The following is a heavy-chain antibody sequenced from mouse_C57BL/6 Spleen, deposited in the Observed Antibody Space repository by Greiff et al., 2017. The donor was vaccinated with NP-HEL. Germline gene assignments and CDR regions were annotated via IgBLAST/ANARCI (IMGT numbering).Heavy chain of an antibody. V-gene: IGHV1-74*01. CDR1: GYTFTSYW. CDR2: IHPSDSDT. D-gene: IGHD1-1*01. Sequence: QVQLKQPGAELVKPGASVKVSCKASGYTFTSYWMHWVKQRPGQGLEWIGRIHPSDSDTNYNQKFKGKATLTVDKSSSTAYMQLSSLTSEDSAVYYCAIGDYGSSWGAMDYWGQGTSVTVSS. CDR3: AIGDYGSSWGAMDY. J-gene: IGHJ4*01.